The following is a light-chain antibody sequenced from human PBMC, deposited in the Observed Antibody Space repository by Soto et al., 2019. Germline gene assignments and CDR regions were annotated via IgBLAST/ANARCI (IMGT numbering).Light chain of an antibody. J-gene: IGKJ1*01. CDR1: QSISNW. V-gene: IGKV1-5*03. Sequence: DIQMTQSPSTLSASVGDRVTIICRASQSISNWLAWYQQKPGKPPKLLIYKASSLESGVPSRFSGSGSGTEFTLTISSLQPDDFATYYCQQYNTYSFGQGTKVDIK. CDR3: QQYNTYS. CDR2: KAS.